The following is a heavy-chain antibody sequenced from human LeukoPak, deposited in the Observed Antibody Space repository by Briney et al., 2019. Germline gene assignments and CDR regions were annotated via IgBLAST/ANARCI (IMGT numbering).Heavy chain of an antibody. V-gene: IGHV3-23*01. CDR1: GFTFSSYA. CDR2: ISGSGGST. Sequence: GGSLRFSCAASGFTFSSYATSWVRQAPGKGLEWVSAISGSGGSTYYADSVKGRFTISRDNSKNTLYLQMNSLRAEDTAVYYCAKDPKRYCSSTSCYTSGYWGQGTLVTVSS. CDR3: AKDPKRYCSSTSCYTSGY. J-gene: IGHJ4*02. D-gene: IGHD2-2*02.